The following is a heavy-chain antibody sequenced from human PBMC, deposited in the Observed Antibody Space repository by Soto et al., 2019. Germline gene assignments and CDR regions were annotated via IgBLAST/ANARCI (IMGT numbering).Heavy chain of an antibody. CDR1: GFTFGTYS. CDR3: VRLYYDYV. Sequence: EFQLVESGGALVQPGGSLRLSCAGSGFTFGTYSMNWVRQAAGKGLEWIAYISYDSDTIQYADSVKGRFTISRDNAKNSLYLQMNSLRDEDTAVYYCVRLYYDYVWGQGTTVTVSS. J-gene: IGHJ6*02. D-gene: IGHD3-3*01. V-gene: IGHV3-48*02. CDR2: ISYDSDTI.